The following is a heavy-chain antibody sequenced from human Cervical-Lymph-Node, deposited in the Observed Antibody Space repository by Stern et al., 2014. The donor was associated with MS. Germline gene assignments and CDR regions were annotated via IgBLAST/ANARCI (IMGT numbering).Heavy chain of an antibody. J-gene: IGHJ6*02. CDR1: GGTFTEYS. CDR3: ARKRGPADHGDYPHSDVMDF. D-gene: IGHD4-17*01. Sequence: VQLVQSGAEVKKPGSSVKVSCKASGGTFTEYSFRWVRQAPGQGLEWVGGIIPIFGSTNHAQKFHGRGTLIAEESTITAYMELSSLTSDDTAVYYGARKRGPADHGDYPHSDVMDFWGQGTTVTVSS. CDR2: IIPIFGST. V-gene: IGHV1-69*01.